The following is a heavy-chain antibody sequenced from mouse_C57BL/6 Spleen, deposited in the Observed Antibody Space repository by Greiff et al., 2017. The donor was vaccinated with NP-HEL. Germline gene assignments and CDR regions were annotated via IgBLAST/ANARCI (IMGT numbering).Heavy chain of an antibody. CDR1: GYTFTDYY. Sequence: EVQLQQSGPELVKPGASVKISCKASGYTFTDYYMNWVKQSHGKSLEWIGDINPNNGGTSYNQKFKGKATLTVDKSSSTAYMELRSLTSEDSAVYYCARWGIYDGYYDAWFAYWGQGTLVTVSA. D-gene: IGHD2-3*01. J-gene: IGHJ3*01. CDR3: ARWGIYDGYYDAWFAY. V-gene: IGHV1-26*01. CDR2: INPNNGGT.